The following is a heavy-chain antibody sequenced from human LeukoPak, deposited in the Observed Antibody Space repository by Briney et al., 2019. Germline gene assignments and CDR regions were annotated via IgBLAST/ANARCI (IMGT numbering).Heavy chain of an antibody. CDR1: GFTFDMYT. Sequence: PGGSLRLSYEASGFTFDMYTMHWVRQAPGKGLEWVAAISSDSNDKHYADSLQGRFTISRDDSQNSLFLHMQSLRDDDTAIYYCARNFYFDSSADLDYWGQGTLVTVSS. D-gene: IGHD6-19*01. CDR2: ISSDSNDK. CDR3: ARNFYFDSSADLDY. V-gene: IGHV3-21*01. J-gene: IGHJ4*02.